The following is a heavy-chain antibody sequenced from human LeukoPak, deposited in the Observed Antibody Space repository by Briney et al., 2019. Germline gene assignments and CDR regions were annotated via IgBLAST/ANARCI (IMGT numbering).Heavy chain of an antibody. J-gene: IGHJ4*02. V-gene: IGHV3-7*03. CDR1: GLNFRSSW. CDR3: ARAFYSYFDY. D-gene: IGHD2/OR15-2a*01. Sequence: PGGSLRLSCAASGLNFRSSWMSWIRQAPGKGLEREANINQDGSEKYYVDSVKGRFTISRDNAKNSLYLQMNSLRVEDTAVYYCARAFYSYFDYWGQGTLVVVST. CDR2: INQDGSEK.